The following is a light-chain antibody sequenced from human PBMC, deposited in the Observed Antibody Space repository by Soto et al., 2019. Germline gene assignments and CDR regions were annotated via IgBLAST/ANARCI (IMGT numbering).Light chain of an antibody. V-gene: IGLV2-8*01. Sequence: QSALTQPPSASGSPGSAVSISCIGTKSDGGVYDFVSWYQHHPGKAPRLIIYEVVQRPSGVPDRFSGSKSCNTGALTASGFHTANEADHFCKSNAGSNAYVVGSGTKVTVL. CDR1: KSDGGVYDF. J-gene: IGLJ1*01. CDR3: KSNAGSNAYV. CDR2: EVV.